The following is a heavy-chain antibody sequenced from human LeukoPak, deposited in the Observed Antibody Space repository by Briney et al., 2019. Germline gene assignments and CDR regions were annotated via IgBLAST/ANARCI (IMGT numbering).Heavy chain of an antibody. V-gene: IGHV3-30*02. CDR3: ARGAAGPTNWFDP. CDR2: IRSDGSNK. J-gene: IGHJ5*02. Sequence: PGGSLRLSCAASGFTFSSYGMHWVRQAPGKGLEWVAFIRSDGSNKYYADSVKGRFTISRDNSKNTLYLQMNSLRAEDTAVYYCARGAAGPTNWFDPWGQGTLVTVSS. D-gene: IGHD6-13*01. CDR1: GFTFSSYG.